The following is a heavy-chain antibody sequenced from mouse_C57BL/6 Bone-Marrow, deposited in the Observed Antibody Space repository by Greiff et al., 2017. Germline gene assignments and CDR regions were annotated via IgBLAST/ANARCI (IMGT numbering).Heavy chain of an antibody. CDR1: YTFSRRVH. Sequence: QVQLQQSGPELARPWASVKISCQAFYTFSRRVHFAIRDTNYWMQWVKQRPGQGLECIGAIYPGNGDTSYNQEFKGKATLTADKSSSTAYMQHRSLTSEDSSVDYCAWSNRDEWYFDVWGTGTTVTVSS. CDR3: SEDSSVDYCAWSNRDEWYFDV. D-gene: IGHD4-1*02. V-gene: IGHV1-87*01. J-gene: IGHJ1*03. CDR2: GQGLECIG.